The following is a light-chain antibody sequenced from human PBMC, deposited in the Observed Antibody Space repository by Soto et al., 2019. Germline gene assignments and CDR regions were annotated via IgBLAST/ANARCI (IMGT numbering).Light chain of an antibody. Sequence: QSVLTQPPSVSAAPGQRVTLSCNGSNSNIGAHYEVHWYQQFPGTAPKLLISNNTNRPSGVPDRFSGSRSGTSASLAITGLQSEDEADYYCQSFDTGLTGPILGIGTKLTVL. CDR1: NSNIGAHYE. CDR3: QSFDTGLTGPI. V-gene: IGLV1-40*01. J-gene: IGLJ2*01. CDR2: NNT.